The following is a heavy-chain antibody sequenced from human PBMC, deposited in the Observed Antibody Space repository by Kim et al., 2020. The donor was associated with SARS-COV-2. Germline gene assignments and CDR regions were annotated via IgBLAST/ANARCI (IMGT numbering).Heavy chain of an antibody. J-gene: IGHJ4*02. CDR2: ISYDGSNK. Sequence: GGSLRLSCAASGFTFSSYAMHWVRQAPGKGLEWVAVISYDGSNKYYADSVKGRFTISRDNSKNTLYLQMNSLRAEDTAVYYCARVFWIQLWLRSVLFDYWGQGTLVTVSS. D-gene: IGHD5-18*01. CDR3: ARVFWIQLWLRSVLFDY. CDR1: GFTFSSYA. V-gene: IGHV3-30*04.